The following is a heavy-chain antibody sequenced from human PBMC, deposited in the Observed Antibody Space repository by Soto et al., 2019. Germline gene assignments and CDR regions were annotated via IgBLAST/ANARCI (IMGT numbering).Heavy chain of an antibody. D-gene: IGHD3-10*01. V-gene: IGHV3-30*18. J-gene: IGHJ6*02. CDR3: AKDPYGSGSYYTHYYYFGMDV. Sequence: QVQLVESGGGVVQPGRSLRLSCAASGVHFDSYGMHWVRQAPGKGPEWVATISYDGDNKYYADSVKGRFTISRDNFKSTLHLQMNSLRTEDTAVYYCAKDPYGSGSYYTHYYYFGMDVWCHGTTVTVSS. CDR2: ISYDGDNK. CDR1: GVHFDSYG.